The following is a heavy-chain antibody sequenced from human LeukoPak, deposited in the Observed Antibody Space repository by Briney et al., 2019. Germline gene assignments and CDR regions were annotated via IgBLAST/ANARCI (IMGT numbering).Heavy chain of an antibody. CDR2: INHSGST. D-gene: IGHD3-22*01. CDR1: GGSFSDYY. CDR3: ARGGRSYYDSSGYYYS. V-gene: IGHV4-34*01. Sequence: PSGTLSLTCTVYGGSFSDYYWSWIRQPPGKGLEWIGEINHSGSTNYSPSLKSRVTISVDTSNNQFSLKLSSVTAADTAVYYCARGGRSYYDSSGYYYSWGQGILVTVSS. J-gene: IGHJ4*02.